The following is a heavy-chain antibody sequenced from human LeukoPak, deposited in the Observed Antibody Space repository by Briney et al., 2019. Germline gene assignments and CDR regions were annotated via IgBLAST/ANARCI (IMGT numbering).Heavy chain of an antibody. CDR2: IIPIFETT. V-gene: IGHV1-69*06. Sequence: SVKVSCKASGYTFTGYHMHWVRQAPGQGLEWMGGIIPIFETTNYAQKFQGRVTITADKSTSTAYMELSSLRSEDTAVYYCARGDDTIMVMHHWGQGTLVTVSS. D-gene: IGHD5-18*01. J-gene: IGHJ5*02. CDR1: GYTFTGYH. CDR3: ARGDDTIMVMHH.